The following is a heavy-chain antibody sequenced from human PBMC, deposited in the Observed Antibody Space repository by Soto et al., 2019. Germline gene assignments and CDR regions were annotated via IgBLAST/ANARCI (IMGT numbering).Heavy chain of an antibody. CDR1: GVTFSSYA. CDR2: IIPVFRTS. V-gene: IGHV1-69*18. D-gene: IGHD2-21*01. CDR3: AKDGSWDGGGGES. J-gene: IGHJ4*02. Sequence: QVQLVQSGAELKKPGSSVKVSCSASGVTFSSYAFTWVRQAPGQGLVWMGNIIPVFRTSNYAQGFQGRLTISADESTNTIYMELISIRSEDTAVYFCAKDGSWDGGGGESWGQGTLVIVSS.